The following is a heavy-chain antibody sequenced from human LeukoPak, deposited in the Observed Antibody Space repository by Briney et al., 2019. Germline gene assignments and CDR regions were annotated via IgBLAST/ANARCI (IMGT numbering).Heavy chain of an antibody. V-gene: IGHV4-39*01. D-gene: IGHD6-13*01. CDR1: GGSLRSTNYY. J-gene: IGHJ4*02. Sequence: SETLSLTRSVSGGSLRSTNYYWAWIRQPPGKGLEWIGRIYYSGSPYYNPPLKGRVIISADTSKNQISLTVSSVTAADRAVYYCASEVVAAGTDYWGQGALVTVSS. CDR3: ASEVVAAGTDY. CDR2: IYYSGSP.